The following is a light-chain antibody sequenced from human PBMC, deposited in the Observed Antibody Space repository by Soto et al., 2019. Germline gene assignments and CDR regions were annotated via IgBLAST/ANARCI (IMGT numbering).Light chain of an antibody. CDR3: SSYTSSRYV. V-gene: IGLV2-14*01. CDR1: SSDVDGYNY. CDR2: DVS. Sequence: QSVLTQPASVSGSPGQSITISCTGTSSDVDGYNYVSWYQQHPGKAPKPMIYDVSNRPSGVSNRFSGSKSGNTASLTISGLQAEDEADYYCSSYTSSRYVFGTGTKVTVL. J-gene: IGLJ1*01.